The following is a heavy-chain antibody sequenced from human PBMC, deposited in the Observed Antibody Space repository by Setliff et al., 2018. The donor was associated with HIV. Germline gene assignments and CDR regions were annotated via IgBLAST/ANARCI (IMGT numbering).Heavy chain of an antibody. CDR3: AGDPGRYNGMDV. D-gene: IGHD1-20*01. CDR1: GFTVSNDY. Sequence: PGGSLRLSCAASGFTVSNDYMSWVRQAPGRGLEWVSVIHSGGSTYYADSVKGRFIISRDNSKNTLYLQMNSLRAEDTAVYYCAGDPGRYNGMDVWGQGTTVTVSS. CDR2: IHSGGST. V-gene: IGHV3-66*01. J-gene: IGHJ6*02.